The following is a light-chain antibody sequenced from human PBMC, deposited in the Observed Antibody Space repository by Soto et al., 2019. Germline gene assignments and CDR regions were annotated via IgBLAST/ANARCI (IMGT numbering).Light chain of an antibody. CDR3: QQRSSWPT. CDR1: QSVSRY. J-gene: IGKJ4*01. Sequence: EIVLTQSPATLSLSPGERATLSCRASQSVSRYLAWYQQKPGQAPRLLIYDTSHRATGIPARFSGSGSGTDFPLTSSSLEPEDFTDYYYQQRSSWPTFGGGTKVEIK. V-gene: IGKV3-11*01. CDR2: DTS.